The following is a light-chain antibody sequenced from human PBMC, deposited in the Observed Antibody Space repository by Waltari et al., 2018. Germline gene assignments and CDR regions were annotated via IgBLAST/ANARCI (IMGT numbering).Light chain of an antibody. J-gene: IGLJ7*01. V-gene: IGLV1-51*02. CDR2: ENT. CDR1: SSNIGNNY. CDR3: GTWDSSLSGAV. Sequence: QSVLTQPPPASAAPGQRCTIPCSGGSSNIGNNYVSWYRQFPGTAPKLLIYENTERPSGIPGRFSGSKSGTSATLDITGLQAGDEADYYCGTWDSSLSGAVFGGGTHLTVL.